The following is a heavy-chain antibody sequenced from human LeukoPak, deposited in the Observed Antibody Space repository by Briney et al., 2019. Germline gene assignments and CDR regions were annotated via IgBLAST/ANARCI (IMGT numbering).Heavy chain of an antibody. CDR2: TSGSGGTT. CDR1: GFTFSRYA. D-gene: IGHD2-21*02. V-gene: IGHV3-23*01. CDR3: AKGEVVTAIFPLDY. Sequence: GGALRLSCVASGFTFSRYARSGVRQAPGKGVEWVSGTSGSGGTTYYAVSVQGRFTISRDNTKKTLFLKMRSLSAEDTAVYYCAKGEVVTAIFPLDYWGQGALVVVSS. J-gene: IGHJ4*02.